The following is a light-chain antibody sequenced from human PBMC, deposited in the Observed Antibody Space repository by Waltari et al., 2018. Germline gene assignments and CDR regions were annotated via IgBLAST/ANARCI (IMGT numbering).Light chain of an antibody. V-gene: IGLV2-23*01. CDR2: GAT. CDR3: CTFTSSGTWV. J-gene: IGLJ2*01. Sequence: QSALTQPASVSGSPGQSITISCTSDVGNYHLVSWYQQRPGTAPKLKIYGATKRPSGVSGRFSGSKSVNTASLTISGLQAEDEADYYCCTFTSSGTWVFGGGTKLTVL. CDR1: SDVGNYHL.